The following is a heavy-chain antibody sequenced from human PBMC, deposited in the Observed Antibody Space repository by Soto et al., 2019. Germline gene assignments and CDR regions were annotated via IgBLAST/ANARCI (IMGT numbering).Heavy chain of an antibody. CDR2: ISSSSSYI. V-gene: IGHV3-21*01. CDR3: ARDRYYDFWSGYPNDWFDP. D-gene: IGHD3-3*01. CDR1: GFTFSSYS. J-gene: IGHJ5*02. Sequence: EVQLVESGGGLVKPGGSLRLSCAASGFTFSSYSMNWVRQAPGKGLEWVSSISSSSSYIYYADSVKGRFTISRDNAKNSLYLQMNSLRAEDTAVYYCARDRYYDFWSGYPNDWFDPWGQGTLVTVSS.